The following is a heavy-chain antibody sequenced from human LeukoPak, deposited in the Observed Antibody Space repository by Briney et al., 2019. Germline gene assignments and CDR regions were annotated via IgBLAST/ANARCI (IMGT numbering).Heavy chain of an antibody. V-gene: IGHV3-21*01. D-gene: IGHD6-25*01. CDR1: GFTFSSYS. CDR3: AREISSSGCLDY. J-gene: IGHJ4*02. Sequence: GGSLRLSCAASGFTFSSYSMNWVRQAPGKGLEWVSSITSSSGYIYCADSVKGRFTISRDNAKKSLYLQMNSLRAEDTAVYYCAREISSSGCLDYWGQGTLVTVSS. CDR2: ITSSSGYI.